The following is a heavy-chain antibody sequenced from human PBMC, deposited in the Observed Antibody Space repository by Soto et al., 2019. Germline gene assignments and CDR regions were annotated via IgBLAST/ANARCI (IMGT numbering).Heavy chain of an antibody. D-gene: IGHD2-2*03. J-gene: IGHJ6*02. V-gene: IGHV4-39*01. CDR1: GGFVSSSSYS. Sequence: PSETLSLTCSVSGGFVSSSSYSWGWIRQSPGKGLEWIGTMYSSENTYYNPSLLSRVTISVDTSKNEFSLRLSSVTAADTAVYYRARLNGYCISTNCHGYYGMDVWGQGTTVTVSS. CDR3: ARLNGYCISTNCHGYYGMDV. CDR2: MYSSENT.